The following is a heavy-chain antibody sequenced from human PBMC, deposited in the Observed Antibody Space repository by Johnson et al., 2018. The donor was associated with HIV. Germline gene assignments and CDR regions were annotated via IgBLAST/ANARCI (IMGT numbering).Heavy chain of an antibody. CDR3: ARDTVVTPPHDAFDI. V-gene: IGHV3-13*01. CDR2: IGTAGDT. Sequence: VQLVESGGGLVQRGGSLRHSCAASGFTFSSYDMHWVRQATGKGLEWVSAIGTAGDTYYPGSVKGRFTISRENAKNSLYLQMNSLRAEDTAVYYCARDTVVTPPHDAFDIWGQGTMVTVSS. CDR1: GFTFSSYD. D-gene: IGHD4-23*01. J-gene: IGHJ3*02.